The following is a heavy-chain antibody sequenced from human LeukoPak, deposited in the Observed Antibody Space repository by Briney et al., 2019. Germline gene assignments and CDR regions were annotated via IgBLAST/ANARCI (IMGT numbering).Heavy chain of an antibody. CDR3: AKESSYSFPWELWINDY. Sequence: GGSLRLSCAPSGFTFTSYPWSGVPQAPGRGLEGVSPIIGSGGSTYYADSVKGRFTISRDNSKNTLYLQMNSLRAEDTAVYYCAKESSYSFPWELWINDYWGQGTLVTVSS. CDR1: GFTFTSYP. V-gene: IGHV3-23*01. CDR2: IIGSGGST. J-gene: IGHJ4*02. D-gene: IGHD1-26*01.